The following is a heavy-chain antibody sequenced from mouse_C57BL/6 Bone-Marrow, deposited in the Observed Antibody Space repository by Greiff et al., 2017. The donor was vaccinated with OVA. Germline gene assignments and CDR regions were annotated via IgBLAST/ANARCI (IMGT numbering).Heavy chain of an antibody. CDR1: GYTFTDYN. CDR2: INPNNGGT. Sequence: VQLQQSGPELVKPGASVKMSCKASGYTFTDYNMHWVKQSHGKSLEWIGYINPNNGGTSYNQKFKGKATLTVNKSSSTAYMELRSLTSEDSAVYYCARLNYGSSYPWYFDVWGTGTTVTVSS. CDR3: ARLNYGSSYPWYFDV. J-gene: IGHJ1*03. V-gene: IGHV1-22*01. D-gene: IGHD1-1*01.